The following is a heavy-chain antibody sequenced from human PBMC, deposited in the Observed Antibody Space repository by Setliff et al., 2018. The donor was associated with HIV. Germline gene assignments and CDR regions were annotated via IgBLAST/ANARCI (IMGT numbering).Heavy chain of an antibody. CDR1: GFRFSSFG. CDR3: AKADDGAAAGPAP. CDR2: IWYDGTNK. Sequence: GGSLRLSCATSGFRFSSFGMHWVRQAPGKGLEWVALIWYDGTNKDYADSVKGRFTISRDNSKNTVYLQISSLRVEDTALYYCAKADDGAAAGPAPWGQGTLVTVSS. D-gene: IGHD6-13*01. J-gene: IGHJ5*02. V-gene: IGHV3-30*02.